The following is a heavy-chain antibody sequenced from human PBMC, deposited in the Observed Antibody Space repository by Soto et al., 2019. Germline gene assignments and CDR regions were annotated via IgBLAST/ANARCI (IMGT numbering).Heavy chain of an antibody. V-gene: IGHV4-59*08. Sequence: SETLSLTCTVSGGSISSYYGSWIRQPPGKGLEWIGYIYYSGSTNYNPSLKSRVTISVDTSKNQFSLKLSSVTAADTAVYYCARQGIAAAGHFDYWGQGTLVTVSS. CDR1: GGSISSYY. D-gene: IGHD6-13*01. CDR2: IYYSGST. CDR3: ARQGIAAAGHFDY. J-gene: IGHJ4*02.